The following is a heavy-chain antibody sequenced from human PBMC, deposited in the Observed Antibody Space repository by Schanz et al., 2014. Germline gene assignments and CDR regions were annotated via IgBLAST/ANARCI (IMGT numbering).Heavy chain of an antibody. CDR1: GYSFTKYG. J-gene: IGHJ3*02. CDR2: MNPNSGNT. Sequence: QVQLVQSGSEVKKPGDSVKVSCETSGYSFTKYGINWVRQAPGQGLEWMGWMNPNSGNTGYAQKFQGRVTMTRHTSISTAYMELSSLRSEDTAVYYCVTEKRMESGTWAKAFDIWGQGTWVTVSS. V-gene: IGHV1-8*01. D-gene: IGHD3-3*01. CDR3: VTEKRMESGTWAKAFDI.